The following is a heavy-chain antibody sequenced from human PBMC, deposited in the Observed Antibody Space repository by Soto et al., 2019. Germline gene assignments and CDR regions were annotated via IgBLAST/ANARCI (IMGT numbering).Heavy chain of an antibody. V-gene: IGHV4-59*01. CDR1: GGSISSYY. J-gene: IGHJ6*03. CDR2: IYYSGST. CDR3: ARGPGDYYYYMDV. Sequence: PSETLSLTSTVSGGSISSYYWSWIRQPPGKGLEWIGYIYYSGSTNYNPSLKSRVTISVDTSKNQFSLELSSVTAADTAVYYCARGPGDYYYYMDVWGKGTTVTVSS.